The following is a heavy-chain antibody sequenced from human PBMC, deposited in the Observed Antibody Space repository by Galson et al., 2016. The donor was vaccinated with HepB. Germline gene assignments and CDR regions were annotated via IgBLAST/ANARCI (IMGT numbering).Heavy chain of an antibody. Sequence: QSGAEVKKPGESLRISCQASGYSFTDYWITWVRQMPGKGLAWMGRIDPRDSYINYSPSFQGRVTISVDRSISAAYLQWSRLRASDTATYYCARHVHSSSSGADDFWGQGSLVTVSS. J-gene: IGHJ4*02. CDR2: IDPRDSYI. D-gene: IGHD3-22*01. CDR3: ARHVHSSSSGADDF. V-gene: IGHV5-10-1*01. CDR1: GYSFTDYW.